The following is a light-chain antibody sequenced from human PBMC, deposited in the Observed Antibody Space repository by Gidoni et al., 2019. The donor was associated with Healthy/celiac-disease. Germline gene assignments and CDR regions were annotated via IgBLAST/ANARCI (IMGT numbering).Light chain of an antibody. J-gene: IGLJ2*01. CDR2: YDS. Sequence: SYVLTQPPSVSVAPGKTARITGGGNNLGSTSVHWYQQKPGPAPVLVIYYDSDRPSGNPERFSGSNSGNTATLTISRVEAGDEADYYCQVWDSSSDHLVFGGGTKLTVL. V-gene: IGLV3-21*04. CDR1: NLGSTS. CDR3: QVWDSSSDHLV.